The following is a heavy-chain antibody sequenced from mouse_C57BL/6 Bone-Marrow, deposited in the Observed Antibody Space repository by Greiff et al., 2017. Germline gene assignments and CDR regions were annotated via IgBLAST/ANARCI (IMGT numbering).Heavy chain of an antibody. CDR1: GFTFSDYG. V-gene: IGHV5-15*01. J-gene: IGHJ1*03. CDR3: ARHYYGSSDRYYDV. CDR2: ISNLAYSI. D-gene: IGHD1-1*01. Sequence: EVKLMESGGGLVQPGGSLKLSCAASGFTFSDYGMAWVRQAPRKGPEWVAFISNLAYSIYYADTVTGRFTISRENATNTLYLEISSLRSEDTAMYYCARHYYGSSDRYYDVWGTGTTVTVSS.